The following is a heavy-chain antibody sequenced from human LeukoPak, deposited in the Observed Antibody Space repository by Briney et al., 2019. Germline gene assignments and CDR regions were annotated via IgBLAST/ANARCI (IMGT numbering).Heavy chain of an antibody. CDR3: ARPYDFYDGSANYYSVAY. V-gene: IGHV3-21*01. J-gene: IGHJ4*02. CDR1: GFTFSSYS. CDR2: ISSSSSYI. D-gene: IGHD3-22*01. Sequence: GGSLRLSCAASGFTFSSYSMNWVRQAPGKGLEWVSSISSSSSYIYYADSVKSRFTISRDNSKNTLFLQMNSLRAEDTAVYYCARPYDFYDGSANYYSVAYWGQGTLVTVSS.